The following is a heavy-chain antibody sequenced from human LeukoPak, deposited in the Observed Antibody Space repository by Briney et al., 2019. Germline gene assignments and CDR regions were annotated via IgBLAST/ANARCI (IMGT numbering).Heavy chain of an antibody. V-gene: IGHV4-39*01. CDR2: IYYSGNT. Sequence: KASETLSLTCSVSGGSISGSNYYWGWIRQPPGKGLEWIGSIYYSGNTYYKSSPRSRVTIVVDTSKNQFSLKLSSVTAADTAVYYCASSSPLTFNTESYYYDSSGYYPWGQGTLVTVSS. D-gene: IGHD3-22*01. CDR3: ASSSPLTFNTESYYYDSSGYYP. CDR1: GGSISGSNYY. J-gene: IGHJ5*02.